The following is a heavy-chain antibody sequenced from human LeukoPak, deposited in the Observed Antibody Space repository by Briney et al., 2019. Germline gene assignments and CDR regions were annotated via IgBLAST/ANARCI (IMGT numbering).Heavy chain of an antibody. CDR1: GGSISSSSYY. CDR3: ARHGNRGIGSGWPGVRSYYYYYYVDV. V-gene: IGHV4-39*01. J-gene: IGHJ6*03. CDR2: INHSGST. Sequence: PSETLSLTCTVSGGSISSSSYYWGWIRQPPGKGLEWIGEINHSGSTNYNPSLKSRVTISVDTSKNQFSLKLSSVTAADTAVYYCARHGNRGIGSGWPGVRSYYYYYYVDVWGKGTTVTISS. D-gene: IGHD6-19*01.